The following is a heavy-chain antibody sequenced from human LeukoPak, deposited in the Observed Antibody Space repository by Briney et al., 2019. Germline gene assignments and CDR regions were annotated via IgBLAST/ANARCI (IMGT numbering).Heavy chain of an antibody. Sequence: SETLSLTCTVSGGSISSYFWSWIRQPPGKGLEWIGYIYYSGSTNYNPSLKSRVTISVDTSKNQFSLKLSSVTAADTAVYYCARENRNYVDPWGQGTLVTVSS. CDR3: ARENRNYVDP. CDR2: IYYSGST. D-gene: IGHD1-7*01. V-gene: IGHV4-59*01. CDR1: GGSISSYF. J-gene: IGHJ5*02.